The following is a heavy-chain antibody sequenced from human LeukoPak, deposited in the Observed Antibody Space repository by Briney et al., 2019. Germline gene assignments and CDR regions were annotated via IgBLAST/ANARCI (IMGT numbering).Heavy chain of an antibody. Sequence: ASVKVSCKASGYTFTGYYMHWVRQAPGQRLEWMGRINPNSGGTNYAQKFQGRVTMTRDTSISTAYMELSRLRSDDTAVYYCARDPSTYYDIWYYYYGMDVWGQGTTVTVSS. V-gene: IGHV1-2*06. CDR2: INPNSGGT. CDR1: GYTFTGYY. J-gene: IGHJ6*02. CDR3: ARDPSTYYDIWYYYYGMDV. D-gene: IGHD3-9*01.